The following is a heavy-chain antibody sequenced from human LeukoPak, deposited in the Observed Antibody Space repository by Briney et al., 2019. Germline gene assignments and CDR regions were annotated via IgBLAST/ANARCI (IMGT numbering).Heavy chain of an antibody. J-gene: IGHJ4*02. Sequence: GGSLRLSCAASGFTFSSYSINWVRQAPGKGLEWVSSISSSSSYIYYADSVKGRFTISRDNAKNSLYLQMNSLRAEDTAVYYCAVDIVVVVAATQVREYFDYWGQGTLVTVSS. CDR1: GFTFSSYS. V-gene: IGHV3-21*01. D-gene: IGHD2-15*01. CDR3: AVDIVVVVAATQVREYFDY. CDR2: ISSSSSYI.